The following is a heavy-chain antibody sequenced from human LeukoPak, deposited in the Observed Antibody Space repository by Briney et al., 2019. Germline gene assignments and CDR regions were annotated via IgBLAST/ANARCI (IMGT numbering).Heavy chain of an antibody. V-gene: IGHV4-61*02. CDR1: GVSISSVGYY. CDR2: IYTSGGT. Sequence: SETLSLTCTVSGVSISSVGYYWSWIRQPAGKGLEWIGRIYTSGGTNYNPSLKSRVTMSVDTSKNQFSLKLSTVTAADTAVYYCARDPVGAMTWFDPWGQGTLVTVSS. J-gene: IGHJ5*02. CDR3: ARDPVGAMTWFDP. D-gene: IGHD1-26*01.